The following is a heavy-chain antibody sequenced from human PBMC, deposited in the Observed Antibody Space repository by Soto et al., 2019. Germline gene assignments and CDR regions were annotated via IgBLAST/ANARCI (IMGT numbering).Heavy chain of an antibody. V-gene: IGHV1-18*01. CDR3: ARDVRHYDFWNGYLNWFDP. D-gene: IGHD3-3*01. Sequence: ASVKVPCKASGYTFTSYGISWVRQAPGQGLEWMGWISAYNGNTNYAQKLQGRVTMTTDTSTSTAYMELRSLRSDDTAVYYCARDVRHYDFWNGYLNWFDPWGQGTLVTVSS. CDR2: ISAYNGNT. CDR1: GYTFTSYG. J-gene: IGHJ5*02.